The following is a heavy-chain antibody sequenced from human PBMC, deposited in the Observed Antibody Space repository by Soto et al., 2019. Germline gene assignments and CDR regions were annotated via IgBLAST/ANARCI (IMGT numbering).Heavy chain of an antibody. Sequence: EVQLVESGGDLVQPGGSLRLSCAASGFALSDYWMSWVRQAPGKGLEGVANIKQDGSEKYYVDSVKGRFTISRDNAKNSLYLQMNSLRVVDTAVYYCARATSVDAYWGQGTLVTVSS. CDR2: IKQDGSEK. CDR3: ARATSVDAY. J-gene: IGHJ4*02. CDR1: GFALSDYW. V-gene: IGHV3-7*01. D-gene: IGHD5-12*01.